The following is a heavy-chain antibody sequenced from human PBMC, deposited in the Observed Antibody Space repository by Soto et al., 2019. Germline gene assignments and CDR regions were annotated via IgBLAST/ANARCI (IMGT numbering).Heavy chain of an antibody. CDR3: ARQIYDSDTGPNFQYYFDS. CDR1: GYSFAGYW. J-gene: IGHJ4*02. V-gene: IGHV5-10-1*01. CDR2: IDPSDSQT. Sequence: SLKISCKGSGYSFAGYWITWVRQKPGKGLEWMGRIDPSDSQTYYSPSFRGHVTISVTKSITTVFLQWSSLRASDTAMYYCARQIYDSDTGPNFQYYFDSWGQGTPVTVSS. D-gene: IGHD3-22*01.